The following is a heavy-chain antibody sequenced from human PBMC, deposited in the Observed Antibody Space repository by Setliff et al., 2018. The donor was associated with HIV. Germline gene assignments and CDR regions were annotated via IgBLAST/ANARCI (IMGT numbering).Heavy chain of an antibody. CDR1: GSSISSGYF. CDR2: IHHSGNT. CDR3: TREGPRITGTGGAFDT. D-gene: IGHD1-20*01. V-gene: IGHV4-38-2*02. Sequence: KPSETLSLTCAVSGSSISSGYFWGWVRQPPGKGLEWIANIHHSGNTYYNPSLKSRVTISVETSTNQFSLKLNSVTATDTAVYYCTREGPRITGTGGAFDTWGQGTMVTVSS. J-gene: IGHJ3*02.